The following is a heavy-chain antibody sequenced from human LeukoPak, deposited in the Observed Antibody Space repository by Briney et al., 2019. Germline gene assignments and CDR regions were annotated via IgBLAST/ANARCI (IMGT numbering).Heavy chain of an antibody. V-gene: IGHV4-61*08. CDR2: IYYSGST. CDR3: AREVAAAGTRDAFDI. J-gene: IGHJ3*02. Sequence: PSETLSLTCTVSRGSITSTDHYWAWIRQPPGKGLEWIGYIYYSGSTNYNPSLKSRVTISVDTSKNQFSLKLSSVTAADTAVYYCAREVAAAGTRDAFDIWGQGTMVTVSS. CDR1: RGSITSTDHY. D-gene: IGHD6-13*01.